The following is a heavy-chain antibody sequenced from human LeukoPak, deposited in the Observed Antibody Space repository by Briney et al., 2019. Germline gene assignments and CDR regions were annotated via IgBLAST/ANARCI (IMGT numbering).Heavy chain of an antibody. CDR1: GFTFSDYY. D-gene: IGHD6-19*01. V-gene: IGHV3-11*04. Sequence: GGSPRLSCAASGFTFSDYYMSWIRHEPGEGLQWVSYISSSGGTIYYADSVKGRFTISRDNAKNSLYLQRHSLRAEDTAVYYCARGRVSSGWYPYYFDYWGQGTLVTVSS. J-gene: IGHJ4*02. CDR2: ISSSGGTI. CDR3: ARGRVSSGWYPYYFDY.